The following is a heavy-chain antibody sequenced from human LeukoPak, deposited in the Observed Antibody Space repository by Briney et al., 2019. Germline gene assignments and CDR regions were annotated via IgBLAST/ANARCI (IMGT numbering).Heavy chain of an antibody. CDR1: GGSISSYY. Sequence: SETLSLTCTVSGGSISSYYWSWIRQPPRKGLEWIGYIYYSGSTNYNPSLKSRVTISVDTSKNQFSLKLSSVTAADTAVYYCARRNSSSWQADYYYYYGIDVWGQGTTVTVSS. CDR2: IYYSGST. V-gene: IGHV4-59*08. D-gene: IGHD6-13*01. CDR3: ARRNSSSWQADYYYYYGIDV. J-gene: IGHJ6*02.